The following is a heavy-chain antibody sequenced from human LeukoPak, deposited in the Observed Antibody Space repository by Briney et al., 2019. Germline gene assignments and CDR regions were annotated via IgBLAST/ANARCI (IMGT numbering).Heavy chain of an antibody. V-gene: IGHV3-30-3*01. CDR1: GFTFSYYA. CDR2: MSYDGSNK. CDR3: ARDRDGYGDYEFDY. Sequence: GGSLRLSCAASGFTFSYYAMHWVRQAPGKGLEWVAVMSYDGSNKYYADSVKGRFTISRDNSKNTLYLQMNSLRAEDTAVYYCARDRDGYGDYEFDYWGQGTLVTVSS. J-gene: IGHJ4*02. D-gene: IGHD4-17*01.